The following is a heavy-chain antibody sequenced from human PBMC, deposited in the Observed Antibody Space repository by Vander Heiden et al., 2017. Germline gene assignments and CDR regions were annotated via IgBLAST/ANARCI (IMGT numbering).Heavy chain of an antibody. CDR3: TTGLGAPYYFDY. Sequence: EVQLVESGGGLVKTGGYLRLSCEASGFTFRNAWMSWVRQAPGKGLEWVGRIKSKTDGGTTDYAAPVKGRFTISRDDSKNTLYLQMNSLKTEDTAVYYCTTGLGAPYYFDYWGQGTLVTVSS. CDR2: IKSKTDGGTT. J-gene: IGHJ4*02. D-gene: IGHD1-26*01. V-gene: IGHV3-15*01. CDR1: GFTFRNAW.